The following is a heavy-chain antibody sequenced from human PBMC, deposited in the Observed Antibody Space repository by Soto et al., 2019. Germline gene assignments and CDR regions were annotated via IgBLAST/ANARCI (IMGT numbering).Heavy chain of an antibody. Sequence: PGGSLRLSCAASGFTFSSYAMHWVRQAPGKGLEWVAVISYDGSNKYYADSVKGRFTISRDNSKNTLYLQMNSLRAEDTAVYYCARDRAGDGSGTRTPYYYGMDVWGQGTTVTVSS. CDR1: GFTFSSYA. CDR2: ISYDGSNK. J-gene: IGHJ6*02. V-gene: IGHV3-30-3*01. CDR3: ARDRAGDGSGTRTPYYYGMDV. D-gene: IGHD3-10*01.